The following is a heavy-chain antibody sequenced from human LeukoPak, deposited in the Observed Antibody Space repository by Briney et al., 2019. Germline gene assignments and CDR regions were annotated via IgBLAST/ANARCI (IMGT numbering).Heavy chain of an antibody. Sequence: PGGSLRLSCAASGFTVSSNYMSWVRQAPGKGLEWVSVIYSGGSTYYADSVKGRFTISRDNSKNTLYLQMNSLRAEDTAVYYCTRAVSSASPAFDIWGQGTMVTVSS. D-gene: IGHD6-19*01. CDR2: IYSGGST. CDR3: TRAVSSASPAFDI. CDR1: GFTVSSNY. J-gene: IGHJ3*02. V-gene: IGHV3-53*05.